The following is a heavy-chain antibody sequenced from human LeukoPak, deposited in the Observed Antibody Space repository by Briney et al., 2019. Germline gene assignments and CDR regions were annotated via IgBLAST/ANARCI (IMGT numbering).Heavy chain of an antibody. CDR1: GGSISSSSYY. CDR3: ARHEYSSSSHYFDY. V-gene: IGHV4-61*02. D-gene: IGHD6-6*01. CDR2: IYTSGST. Sequence: SETLSLTCTVSGGSISSSSYYWGWIRQPAGKGLEWIGRIYTSGSTNYNPSLKSRVTMSVDTSKNQFSLKLSSVTAADTAVYYCARHEYSSSSHYFDYWGQGTLVTVSS. J-gene: IGHJ4*02.